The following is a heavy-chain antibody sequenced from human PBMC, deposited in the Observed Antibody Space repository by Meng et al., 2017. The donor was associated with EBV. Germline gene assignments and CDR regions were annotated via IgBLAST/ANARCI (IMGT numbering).Heavy chain of an antibody. V-gene: IGHV1-2*06. CDR3: ARVGIAVAGTGDY. Sequence: QVQRVQSGAEVQKPGASVKVSCKASGYTFTGYYMHWVRQAPGQGLEWMGRINPNSGGTNYAQKFQGRVTMTRDTSISTAYMELSRLRSDDTAVYYCARVGIAVAGTGDYWGQGTLVTASS. D-gene: IGHD6-19*01. CDR2: INPNSGGT. J-gene: IGHJ4*02. CDR1: GYTFTGYY.